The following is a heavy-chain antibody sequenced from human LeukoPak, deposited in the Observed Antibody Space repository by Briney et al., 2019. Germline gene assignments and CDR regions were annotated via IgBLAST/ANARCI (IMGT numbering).Heavy chain of an antibody. CDR3: ARSRGDRSGYYMNYYYYYMDV. J-gene: IGHJ6*03. D-gene: IGHD3-3*01. Sequence: ASVKVSCKASGYTFTSYDINWVRQATGQGLEWMGWMNPISGNTGYAQKFQGRVTMTRNTSISTAYMELSSLRSEDTAVYYCARSRGDRSGYYMNYYYYYMDVWGKGATVTVSS. V-gene: IGHV1-8*01. CDR2: MNPISGNT. CDR1: GYTFTSYD.